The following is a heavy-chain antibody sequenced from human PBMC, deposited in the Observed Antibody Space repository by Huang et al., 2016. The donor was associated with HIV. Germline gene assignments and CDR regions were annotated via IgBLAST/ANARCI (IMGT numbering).Heavy chain of an antibody. CDR1: GGTFSGYG. CDR2: IVPILRRT. D-gene: IGHD3-10*01. Sequence: QVQLVQSGAEMKKPGSSVKVSCTAPGGTFSGYGISWVRQAPGQGLEWMGEIVPILRRTDYAQKFQGRLTSTADESTSTAYMELSSLRSQDSAIYFCARGVFDGVWSGDLLPHFYYMDVWGKGTTVTVSS. CDR3: ARGVFDGVWSGDLLPHFYYMDV. J-gene: IGHJ6*03. V-gene: IGHV1-69*13.